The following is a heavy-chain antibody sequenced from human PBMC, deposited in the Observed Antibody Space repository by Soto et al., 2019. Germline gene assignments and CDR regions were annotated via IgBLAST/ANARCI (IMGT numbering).Heavy chain of an antibody. CDR1: GFSLSTGGVA. D-gene: IGHD5-12*01. CDR2: IYWDDDK. V-gene: IGHV2-5*02. J-gene: IGHJ2*01. Sequence: QITLKESGPTLVKPTQTLTLTCTFSGFSLSTGGVAVGWIRQPPGKALEWLARIYWDDDKRYSPSQKSRLTITEDTSKNQVVLTMANVDPVNTATYYCAHRRGLLATGQGWYFDLWGRGTLVHVSS. CDR3: AHRRGLLATGQGWYFDL.